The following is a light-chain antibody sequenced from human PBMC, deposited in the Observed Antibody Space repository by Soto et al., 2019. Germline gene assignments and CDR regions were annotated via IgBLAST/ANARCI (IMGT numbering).Light chain of an antibody. V-gene: IGLV2-14*01. J-gene: IGLJ1*01. CDR1: SSDVGGYNY. Sequence: QSALTQPASVSGSPGQSITISCTGTSSDVGGYNYVSWYQQNPGKAPKLMIYDVNNRPSGVSYRFSGSKSGNTASLTISGPQAEDEADYYCSSYTSSSTRVFGTGTKLTVL. CDR3: SSYTSSSTRV. CDR2: DVN.